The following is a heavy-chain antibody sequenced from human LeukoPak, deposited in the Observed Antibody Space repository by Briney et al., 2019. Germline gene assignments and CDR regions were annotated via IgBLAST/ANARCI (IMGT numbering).Heavy chain of an antibody. V-gene: IGHV3-74*01. J-gene: IGHJ4*02. CDR3: ARVESSDNSAYRPCDY. CDR1: GFTFNSYW. Sequence: GGSLRLSCAASGFTFNSYWMHWVRQAPGKGLVWVSRINTDGSSTSYADSVKGRLTTSRDNAKNTLYLQMNSLRAEDTAVYYCARVESSDNSAYRPCDYWGQGTLVIGSS. D-gene: IGHD3-22*01. CDR2: INTDGSST.